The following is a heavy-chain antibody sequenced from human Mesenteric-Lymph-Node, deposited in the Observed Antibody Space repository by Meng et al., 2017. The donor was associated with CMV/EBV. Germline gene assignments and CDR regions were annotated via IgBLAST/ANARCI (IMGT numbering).Heavy chain of an antibody. D-gene: IGHD1-1*01. J-gene: IGHJ4*02. CDR3: ARGQGNARVRLNHSFDH. Sequence: GESLKISCAASGFTFSSHWMSWIRQAPGKGLEWVANIKPDGSEKHYVDSVKGRFTISRDTAKNSLFLQMNSLRAEDTAVYYCARGQGNARVRLNHSFDHWGQGTPVTVSS. V-gene: IGHV3-7*01. CDR1: GFTFSSHW. CDR2: IKPDGSEK.